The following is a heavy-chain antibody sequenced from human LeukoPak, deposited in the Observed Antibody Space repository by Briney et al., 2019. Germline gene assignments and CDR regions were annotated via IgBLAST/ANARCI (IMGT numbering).Heavy chain of an antibody. CDR1: GATFSSYA. V-gene: IGHV1-8*01. CDR2: MNPNSGNT. D-gene: IGHD3-9*01. CDR3: ARGLRLRYFDWLPGPYYMDV. Sequence: ASVKVSCKASGATFSSYAINWVRQATGQGLEWMGWMNPNSGNTGYAQKFQGRVTITRNTSISTAYMELSSLRSEDTAVYYCARGLRLRYFDWLPGPYYMDVWGKGTTVTVSS. J-gene: IGHJ6*03.